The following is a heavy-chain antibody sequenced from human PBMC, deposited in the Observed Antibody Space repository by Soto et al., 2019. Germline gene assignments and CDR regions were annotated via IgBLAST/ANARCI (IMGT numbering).Heavy chain of an antibody. Sequence: ASVKVSCKASGYTFTSYGFRWVRQAPGQGLEWMGWISAYNGNTNYAQKLQGRVTMTTDTSTSTAYRGLRSLRSEARAVYYCARAPIAVAGTGYYYGMDVWGQGTTVTVSS. V-gene: IGHV1-18*01. CDR1: GYTFTSYG. J-gene: IGHJ6*02. CDR3: ARAPIAVAGTGYYYGMDV. D-gene: IGHD6-19*01. CDR2: ISAYNGNT.